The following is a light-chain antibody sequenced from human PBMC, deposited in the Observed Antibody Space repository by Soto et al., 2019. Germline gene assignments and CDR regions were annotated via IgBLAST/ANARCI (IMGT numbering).Light chain of an antibody. V-gene: IGLV2-23*02. CDR2: EVS. CDR3: CSYGGSRAV. Sequence: QSALTQPASVSGSPGQSITLSCTGTSSDFGSHNLVSWYQQQPGQAPKLMISEVSKRPLGVSTRFSASKSVNTASLTISGLQAEDEADYYCCSYGGSRAVFGGGTQLTVL. CDR1: SSDFGSHNL. J-gene: IGLJ7*01.